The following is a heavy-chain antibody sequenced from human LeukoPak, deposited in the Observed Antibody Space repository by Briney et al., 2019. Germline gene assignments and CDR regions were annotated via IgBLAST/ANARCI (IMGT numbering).Heavy chain of an antibody. CDR1: GFTFSSYG. Sequence: PGGSLRLSCAASGFTFSSYGMHWVRQAPGKGLEWVAVISYDGSNKYYADSVKGRFTISRDNSKNTLYLQMNSLRAEDTAVYYCAKDRGSSSGWYSYFDYWGQGTLVTVSS. CDR3: AKDRGSSSGWYSYFDY. V-gene: IGHV3-30*18. J-gene: IGHJ4*02. CDR2: ISYDGSNK. D-gene: IGHD6-19*01.